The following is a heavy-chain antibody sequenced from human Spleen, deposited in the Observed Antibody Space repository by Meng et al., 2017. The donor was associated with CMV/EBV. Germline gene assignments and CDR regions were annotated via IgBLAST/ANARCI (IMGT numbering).Heavy chain of an antibody. CDR3: ARGRSLGSSSSPTWDY. J-gene: IGHJ4*02. CDR2: ITPSDGTT. D-gene: IGHD2-2*01. Sequence: ASVKVSCKASGYTFTTFYMHWLRQAPGQGLEWMGIITPSDGTTTYAQKFQGRVTMTRDTSTSTVYMELSRLRSDDTAVYYCARGRSLGSSSSPTWDYWGQGTLVTVSS. CDR1: GYTFTTFY. V-gene: IGHV1-46*01.